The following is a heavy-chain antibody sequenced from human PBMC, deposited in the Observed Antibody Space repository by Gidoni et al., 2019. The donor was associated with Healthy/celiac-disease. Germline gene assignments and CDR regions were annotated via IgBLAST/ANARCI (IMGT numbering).Heavy chain of an antibody. J-gene: IGHJ3*02. V-gene: IGHV3-30-3*01. CDR1: GFTFSSYA. D-gene: IGHD3-3*01. Sequence: QVQLVESGGGVVQPGRSLRLSCAASGFTFSSYAMPWVRQAPGKGLEWVAVISYDGSNKYYADSVKGRFTISRDNSKNTLYLQMNSLRAEDTAVYYCARGPTNAQMEWSGAFDIWGQGTMVTVSS. CDR2: ISYDGSNK. CDR3: ARGPTNAQMEWSGAFDI.